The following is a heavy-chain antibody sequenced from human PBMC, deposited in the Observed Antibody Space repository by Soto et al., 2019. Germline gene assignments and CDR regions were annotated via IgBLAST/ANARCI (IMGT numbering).Heavy chain of an antibody. V-gene: IGHV3-15*07. D-gene: IGHD2-2*01. Sequence: PGGSMRLSCAASGFTFSNAWMNWVRPAPGKGLEWVGRIKSKTDGGTTDYAAPVKGRFTISRDDSKNTLYLQMNSLKTEDTAVYYCTTDYRPSMPYYYYGMDVWGQGTTVTVSS. CDR2: IKSKTDGGTT. CDR1: GFTFSNAW. J-gene: IGHJ6*02. CDR3: TTDYRPSMPYYYYGMDV.